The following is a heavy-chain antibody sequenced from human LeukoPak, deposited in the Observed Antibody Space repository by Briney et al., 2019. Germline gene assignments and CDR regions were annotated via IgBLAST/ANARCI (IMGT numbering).Heavy chain of an antibody. V-gene: IGHV3-23*01. CDR1: RFTFSSYA. CDR3: AKDRFYAEYFQH. CDR2: ISGSGGST. J-gene: IGHJ1*01. Sequence: GGSLRLSCAASRFTFSSYAMSWVRQAPGKGLEWVSAISGSGGSTYYADSVKGRFTISRDNSKNMLYLQMNSLRAEDTAVYYCAKDRFYAEYFQHWGQGTLVTVSS.